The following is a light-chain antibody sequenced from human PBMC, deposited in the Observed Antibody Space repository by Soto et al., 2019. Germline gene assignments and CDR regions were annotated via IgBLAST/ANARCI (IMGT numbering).Light chain of an antibody. CDR1: SSDVGSDNL. CDR2: EVS. CDR3: CSYAGSITYV. Sequence: QSVLTQPASVSGSPVQSITISCTGTSSDVGSDNLVSWYQQHPGKAPKFIIYEVSQRPAGVSYRFSGSKSGNTAYLTISGLQAEDEADYYCCSYAGSITYVFGTGTKVTVL. J-gene: IGLJ1*01. V-gene: IGLV2-23*02.